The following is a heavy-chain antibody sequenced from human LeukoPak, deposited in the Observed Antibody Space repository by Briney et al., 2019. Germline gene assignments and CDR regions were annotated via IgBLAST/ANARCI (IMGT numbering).Heavy chain of an antibody. CDR1: GYTFTSYY. J-gene: IGHJ4*02. V-gene: IGHV1-46*01. CDR2: INPSGGST. Sequence: ASVKVSCKASGYTFTSYYIDWVRQAPGQGLEWMGVINPSGGSTRYAQKFQGRVTMTGDPSTRTVYMELSSLTSDDTAVYYCARGTTDDYWGQGAPVTVSS. CDR3: ARGTTDDY. D-gene: IGHD1-1*01.